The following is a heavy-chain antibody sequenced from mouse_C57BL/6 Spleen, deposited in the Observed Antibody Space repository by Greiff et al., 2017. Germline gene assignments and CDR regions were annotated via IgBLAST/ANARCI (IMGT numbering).Heavy chain of an antibody. V-gene: IGHV1-82*01. CDR3: ARWLLRGDFDY. CDR1: GYAFSSSW. J-gene: IGHJ2*01. D-gene: IGHD2-3*01. CDR2: IYPGDGDT. Sequence: VQLQESGPELVKPGASVKISCKASGYAFSSSWMNWVKQRPGKGLEWIGRIYPGDGDTNYNGKFKGKATLTADKSSSTAYMQLSSLTSEDSAVYFCARWLLRGDFDYWGQGTTLTVSS.